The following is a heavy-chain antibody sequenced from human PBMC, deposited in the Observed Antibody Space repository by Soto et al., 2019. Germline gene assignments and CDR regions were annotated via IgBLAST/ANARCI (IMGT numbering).Heavy chain of an antibody. V-gene: IGHV5-51*01. CDR3: ARRTYSSGWRHYFDY. Sequence: PGESRKSACQGSGYSFSSYWIGWVRKMPGKGLEWMAFIDPHSNTRYSPSFEGQITISADKSISTAYLQWSSLKASDTAIYYCARRTYSSGWRHYFDYWDQGTLVTISS. J-gene: IGHJ4*02. CDR2: IDPHSNT. CDR1: GYSFSSYW. D-gene: IGHD6-19*01.